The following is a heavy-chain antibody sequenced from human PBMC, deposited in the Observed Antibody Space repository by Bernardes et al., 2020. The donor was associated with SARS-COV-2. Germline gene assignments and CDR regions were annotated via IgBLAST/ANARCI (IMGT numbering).Heavy chain of an antibody. CDR1: GGSISSGGYY. Sequence: SETLSLTCTVSGGSISSGGYYWGWIRQHPGKGLEWIGYIYYSGSTYYNPSLKSRVTISVHTSKNQFSLKLSSVTAADTAVYYCARAKRITIFGVVTNFDDWGQGTLVTVSS. V-gene: IGHV4-31*03. J-gene: IGHJ4*02. CDR2: IYYSGST. D-gene: IGHD3-3*01. CDR3: ARAKRITIFGVVTNFDD.